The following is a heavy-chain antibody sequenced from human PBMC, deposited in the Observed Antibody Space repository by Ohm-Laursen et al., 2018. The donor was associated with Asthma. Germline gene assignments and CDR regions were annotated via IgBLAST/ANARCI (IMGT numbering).Heavy chain of an antibody. Sequence: RSLRLSCSASGFNFNSSAMHCVRQAPGKGLEWVAVGGSYYDGGLKYYADSVNGRFTVSRDDSKNTLYLQMNSLRPEDTAVYYCARDVMEWYLPAFDFWGQGTLVTVSS. CDR3: ARDVMEWYLPAFDF. CDR1: GFNFNSSA. J-gene: IGHJ4*02. V-gene: IGHV3-30-3*01. D-gene: IGHD3-3*01. CDR2: GGSYYDGGLK.